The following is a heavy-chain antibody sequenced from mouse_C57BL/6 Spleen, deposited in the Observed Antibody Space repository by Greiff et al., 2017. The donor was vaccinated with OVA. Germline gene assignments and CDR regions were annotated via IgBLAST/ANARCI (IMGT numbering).Heavy chain of an antibody. CDR1: GYTFTDYN. D-gene: IGHD2-2*01. Sequence: EVQLQQSGPELVKPGASVKMSCKASGYTFTDYNMHWVKQSPGKSLEWIGYINPNNGGTSYNQKFKGKATLTVNKSSSTAYMELRSLTSEDSAVYYCARSGGYPWFAYWGQGTLVTVSA. CDR2: INPNNGGT. V-gene: IGHV1-22*01. J-gene: IGHJ3*01. CDR3: ARSGGYPWFAY.